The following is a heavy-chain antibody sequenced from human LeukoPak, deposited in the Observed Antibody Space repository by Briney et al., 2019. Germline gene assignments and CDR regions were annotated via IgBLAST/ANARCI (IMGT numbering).Heavy chain of an antibody. Sequence: GGSLRLSCEGSGFTFRNYWMGWVRQAPGKGLQWVANIKTDGSEKYYVDSVKGRFTISRDNAKNSLYLQMNSLRAEDTAVYYCATYSSLNRREFQYWGQGSLVTVSS. CDR2: IKTDGSEK. J-gene: IGHJ1*01. CDR3: ATYSSLNRREFQY. D-gene: IGHD3-22*01. CDR1: GFTFRNYW. V-gene: IGHV3-7*01.